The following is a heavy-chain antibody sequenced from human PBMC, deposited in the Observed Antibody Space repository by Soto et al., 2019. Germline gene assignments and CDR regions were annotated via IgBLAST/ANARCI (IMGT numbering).Heavy chain of an antibody. CDR3: AKHPQYRAAAGAPPYYFDY. CDR2: ISGSGGST. Sequence: EVQLLESGGGLVQPGGSLRLSCAASGFTFSSYAMSWVRQAPGKGLEWVSAISGSGGSTYYADSVKGRFTISRDNSKNTLYLQMNSLRADDTAVYYCAKHPQYRAAAGAPPYYFDYWGQGTLVTVSS. V-gene: IGHV3-23*01. D-gene: IGHD6-13*01. J-gene: IGHJ4*02. CDR1: GFTFSSYA.